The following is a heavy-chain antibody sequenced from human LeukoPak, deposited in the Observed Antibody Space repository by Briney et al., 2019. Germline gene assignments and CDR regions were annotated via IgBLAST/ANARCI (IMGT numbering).Heavy chain of an antibody. CDR1: GGSISSYY. D-gene: IGHD2-2*01. J-gene: IGHJ4*02. Sequence: SETLSVTCTVSGGSISSYYWSWFRQPPGKGLEWIGYIYYSGSTNDNPSLKSRVTISVDTSKNQFSLKLTSVTAADTAVYYCARVRGYCSSTICYRYYFDYWGQGTLVTVSS. CDR2: IYYSGST. CDR3: ARVRGYCSSTICYRYYFDY. V-gene: IGHV4-59*08.